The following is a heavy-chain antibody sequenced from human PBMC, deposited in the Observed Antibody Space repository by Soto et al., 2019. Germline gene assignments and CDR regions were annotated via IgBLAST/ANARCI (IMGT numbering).Heavy chain of an antibody. CDR3: ARVVLTGYYYFDY. J-gene: IGHJ4*02. D-gene: IGHD3-9*01. CDR1: GFTFSSYS. V-gene: IGHV3-21*01. Sequence: PGGSLRLSCAASGFTFSSYSMNWVRQAPGKGLEWVSSISSSSSYIYYADSVKGRFTISRDNAKNSLYLQMNSLRAEDTAVYYCARVVLTGYYYFDYWGQGTLDTVSS. CDR2: ISSSSSYI.